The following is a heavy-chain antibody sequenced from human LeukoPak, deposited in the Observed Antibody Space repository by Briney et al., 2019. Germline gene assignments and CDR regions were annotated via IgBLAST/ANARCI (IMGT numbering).Heavy chain of an antibody. CDR2: IYHSGST. V-gene: IGHV4-38-2*01. J-gene: IGHJ4*02. D-gene: IGHD3-3*01. CDR3: ARHMDCSSTSCSLRFLEWLAYFDH. Sequence: SETLSLTCAVSGYSISSGYYWGWIRQPPGKGLEWIGSIYHSGSTYYNPSLKSRVTISVDTSKNQFSLKLSSVTAADTAVYYCARHMDCSSTSCSLRFLEWLAYFDHGRQGTLVTVSS. CDR1: GYSISSGYY.